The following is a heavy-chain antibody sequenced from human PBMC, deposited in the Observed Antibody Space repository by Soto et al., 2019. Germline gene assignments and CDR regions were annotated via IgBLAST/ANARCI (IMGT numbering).Heavy chain of an antibody. CDR3: AREGGAYSSGWRYFDY. D-gene: IGHD6-19*01. CDR2: IIPMFGTP. CDR1: GGTFSTYS. V-gene: IGHV1-69*18. Sequence: QVQLVQSGAEVKEPGSSVKVSCKASGGTFSTYSISWVRQAPGQGLEWMGMIIPMFGTPDYAQKSQGRVTITADESTSTVYMELSSLRSEDTAVYSCAREGGAYSSGWRYFDYWGQGTLVTVSS. J-gene: IGHJ4*02.